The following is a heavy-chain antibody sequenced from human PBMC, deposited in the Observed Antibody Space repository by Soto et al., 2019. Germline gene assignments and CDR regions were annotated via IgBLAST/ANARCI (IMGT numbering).Heavy chain of an antibody. D-gene: IGHD3-22*01. V-gene: IGHV1-18*01. J-gene: IGHJ4*02. CDR2: ISAYNGNT. Sequence: SVKVSCKASGYTFTSYGISWVRQAPGQGLEWMGWISAYNGNTNYAQKLQGRVTMTTDTSTSTAYMELRSLRSDDTAVYYCAREYISSGYYYVFDYWGQGTLVTVSS. CDR1: GYTFTSYG. CDR3: AREYISSGYYYVFDY.